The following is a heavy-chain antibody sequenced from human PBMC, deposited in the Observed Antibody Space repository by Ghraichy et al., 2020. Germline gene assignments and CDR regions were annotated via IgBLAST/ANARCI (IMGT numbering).Heavy chain of an antibody. V-gene: IGHV4-59*13. Sequence: SETLSLTFTVSGGSISSYYWSWIRQPPGRGLEWIGNIYDSETINYNPSLKSRVTFSLDTSKNQTSLKLSSVNVADTAVYYCARSSILDFWGQGTLVTVSS. D-gene: IGHD3-3*02. J-gene: IGHJ4*02. CDR1: GGSISSYY. CDR3: ARSSILDF. CDR2: IYDSETI.